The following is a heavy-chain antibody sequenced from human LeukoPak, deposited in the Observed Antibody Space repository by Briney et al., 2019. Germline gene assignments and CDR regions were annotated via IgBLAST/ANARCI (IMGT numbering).Heavy chain of an antibody. D-gene: IGHD4-23*01. V-gene: IGHV3-21*01. CDR1: GFTFSSYS. CDR3: ARDSNPLNYGGTHFDY. CDR2: ISSSSSYI. Sequence: PGGSLRLSCAASGFTFSSYSMNWVRQAPGKGLEWVSSISSSSSYIYYTDSVKGRFTISRDNAKNSLYLRMNSLRAEDTAVYYCARDSNPLNYGGTHFDYWGQGTLVTVSS. J-gene: IGHJ4*02.